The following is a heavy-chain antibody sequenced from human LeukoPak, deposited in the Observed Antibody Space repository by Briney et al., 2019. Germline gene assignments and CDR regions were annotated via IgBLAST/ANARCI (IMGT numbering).Heavy chain of an antibody. CDR1: GVSISSYY. J-gene: IGHJ6*02. Sequence: SETLSLTCTVSGVSISSYYWSWIRQPPGKGLEWIGYIYYSGSTNYNPSLKSRVTISVDTSKNQFSLRLSSVTAADTAVYYCARDIVVVSLDYYYYYGMDVWGQGTTVTVSS. CDR2: IYYSGST. CDR3: ARDIVVVSLDYYYYYGMDV. D-gene: IGHD2-21*01. V-gene: IGHV4-59*01.